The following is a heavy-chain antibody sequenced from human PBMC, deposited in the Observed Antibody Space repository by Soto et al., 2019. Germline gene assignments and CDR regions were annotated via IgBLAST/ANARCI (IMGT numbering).Heavy chain of an antibody. CDR2: IYTSGST. CDR1: GGSISSYY. Sequence: SETLSLTCTVSGGSISSYYWSWIRQPAGKGLEWIGRIYTSGSTNYNPSLKSRVTMSVDTSKNQFSLKLSSVTAADTAVYYCARGRYSDVWRGHIPNDYGMDVWGQGATVTVSS. D-gene: IGHD3-3*01. J-gene: IGHJ6*02. V-gene: IGHV4-4*07. CDR3: ARGRYSDVWRGHIPNDYGMDV.